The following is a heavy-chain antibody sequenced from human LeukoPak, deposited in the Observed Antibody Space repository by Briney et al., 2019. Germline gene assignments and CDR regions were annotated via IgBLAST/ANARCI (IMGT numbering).Heavy chain of an antibody. J-gene: IGHJ3*01. Sequence: SETLSLTCSVSGDSLGIYKWSWIRQPPGKGLEWIAHISSSGSAIYNPSLMSRVSMAVDTSKNQFSLRLISVTAADTAVYYCAREWSGFDFWGQGIMVTVSS. V-gene: IGHV4-59*01. CDR3: AREWSGFDF. CDR2: ISSSGSA. D-gene: IGHD2-15*01. CDR1: GDSLGIYK.